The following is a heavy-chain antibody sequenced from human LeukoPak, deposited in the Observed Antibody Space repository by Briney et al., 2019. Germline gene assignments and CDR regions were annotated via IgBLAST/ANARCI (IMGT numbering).Heavy chain of an antibody. J-gene: IGHJ4*02. Sequence: ETLSLTCAVHGGSFSNYYWSWVRQAPGKGLEYVSVINTDGRITYYADSVKGRFTISRDNSKNTVYLQMGSLRGEDMAVYYCTRDGGSFCDFDYWGQGALVTVSS. D-gene: IGHD1-26*01. CDR1: GGSFSNYY. V-gene: IGHV3-64*02. CDR2: INTDGRIT. CDR3: TRDGGSFCDFDY.